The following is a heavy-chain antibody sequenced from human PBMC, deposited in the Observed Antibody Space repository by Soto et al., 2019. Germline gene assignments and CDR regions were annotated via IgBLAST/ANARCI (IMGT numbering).Heavy chain of an antibody. V-gene: IGHV1-24*01. J-gene: IGHJ3*02. Sequence: APVKVSCKVSGYTLTELSMYWVRQAPGKGLEWMGGFDPEDGETIYAQKFQGRVTMTEDTSTDTAYMGLSSLRSEDTAVYYCAFTAPGDAFDIWGQGTMVTVSS. CDR2: FDPEDGET. CDR1: GYTLTELS. CDR3: AFTAPGDAFDI.